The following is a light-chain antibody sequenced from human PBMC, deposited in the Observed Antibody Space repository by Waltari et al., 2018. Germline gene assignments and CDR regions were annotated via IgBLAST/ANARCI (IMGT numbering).Light chain of an antibody. V-gene: IGKV3-20*01. CDR2: GAS. CDR3: QHYRSLPVT. Sequence: EIVLTQSPGTLSLSPGERVTLSCRASQSVSRTLAWYQQKPGQAPRLLIYGASIRATGIPDRFSGSGSGTDFSLTISRLEPEDFVVYYCQHYRSLPVTFGQGTKVEIK. CDR1: QSVSRT. J-gene: IGKJ1*01.